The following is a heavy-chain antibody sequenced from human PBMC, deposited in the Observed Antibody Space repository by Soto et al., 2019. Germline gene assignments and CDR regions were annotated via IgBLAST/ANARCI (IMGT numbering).Heavy chain of an antibody. Sequence: GGSLRLSCAASGFTFSSYGMYWVRQAPGKGLEWVAIMSYDGSTKYFADSVKGRFTISRDNSQNTLFLQMNSLRAEDTAVYYCARGYYDSSGYHDYWGQGTLVTVSS. CDR2: MSYDGSTK. CDR3: ARGYYDSSGYHDY. CDR1: GFTFSSYG. V-gene: IGHV3-30-3*01. J-gene: IGHJ4*02. D-gene: IGHD3-22*01.